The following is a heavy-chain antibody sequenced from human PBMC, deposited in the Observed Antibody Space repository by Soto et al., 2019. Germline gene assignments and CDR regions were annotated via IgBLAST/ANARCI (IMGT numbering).Heavy chain of an antibody. CDR3: ARGPVVVPAAITWFDP. V-gene: IGHV1-69*13. Sequence: SVKVSCKASGGTFSSYAISWVRQAPGQGLEWMGGIIPIFGTANYAQKFQGRVTITADESTSTAYMELSSLRSEDTAVYYCARGPVVVPAAITWFDPWGQGTLVPVSS. CDR1: GGTFSSYA. J-gene: IGHJ5*02. D-gene: IGHD2-2*02. CDR2: IIPIFGTA.